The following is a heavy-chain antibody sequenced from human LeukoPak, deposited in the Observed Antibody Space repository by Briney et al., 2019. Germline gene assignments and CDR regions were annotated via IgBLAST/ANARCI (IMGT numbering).Heavy chain of an antibody. V-gene: IGHV4-59*01. D-gene: IGHD3-10*01. Sequence: SETLSLTCSVSGGSISNYYWSWIRQPPGKGLEWIGYIYYSGSTDYNPSLRSRVTISLDTSKNQFSLILSSVTAADTAMYYCARFLYGSGNDYWGQGTLVTVSS. CDR3: ARFLYGSGNDY. CDR1: GGSISNYY. J-gene: IGHJ4*02. CDR2: IYYSGST.